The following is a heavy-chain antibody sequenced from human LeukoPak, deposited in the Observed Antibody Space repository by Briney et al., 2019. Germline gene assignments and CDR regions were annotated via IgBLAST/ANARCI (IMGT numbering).Heavy chain of an antibody. J-gene: IGHJ4*02. CDR3: AREGSGYYYDSSGYRGPFDY. D-gene: IGHD3-22*01. CDR1: GGTFSSYA. Sequence: GSSVKVSCKASGGTFSSYAINWVRQAPGQGLEWMGGIIPIFGTANYAQKFQGRVTITTDESTSTAYMELSSLRSEDTAVYYCAREGSGYYYDSSGYRGPFDYWGQGTLVTVSS. V-gene: IGHV1-69*05. CDR2: IIPIFGTA.